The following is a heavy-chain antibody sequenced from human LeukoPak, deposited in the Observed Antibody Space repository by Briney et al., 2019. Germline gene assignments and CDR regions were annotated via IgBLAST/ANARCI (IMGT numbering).Heavy chain of an antibody. CDR3: ARFRQSPSDAFDI. CDR1: GGSFSGYY. V-gene: IGHV4-34*01. J-gene: IGHJ3*02. CDR2: INHSGST. D-gene: IGHD3-10*01. Sequence: PSETLSLTCAVYGGSFSGYYWSWIRQPPGKGLEWIGEINHSGSTNYNPSLKSRVTISVDTSENQFSLKLSSVTAADTAVYYCARFRQSPSDAFDIWGQGTMVTVSS.